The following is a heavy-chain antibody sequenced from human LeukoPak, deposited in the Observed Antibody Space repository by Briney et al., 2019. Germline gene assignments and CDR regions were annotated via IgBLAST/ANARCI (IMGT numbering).Heavy chain of an antibody. CDR1: GYSFTSYW. CDR2: IYPGGCYT. V-gene: IGHV5-51*01. Sequence: GESLEISCQGSGYSFTSYWIAWVRQMPGKGLELIGIIYPGGCYTTYSPSFQGQVNISADKSISTAYLQWSSLKASDTAMYYCARLGGNLDAFDIWGQGTMVTVSS. J-gene: IGHJ3*02. CDR3: ARLGGNLDAFDI. D-gene: IGHD4-23*01.